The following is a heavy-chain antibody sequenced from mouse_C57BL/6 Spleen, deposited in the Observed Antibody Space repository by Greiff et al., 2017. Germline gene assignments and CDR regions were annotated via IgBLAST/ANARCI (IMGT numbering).Heavy chain of an antibody. Sequence: VQLQQSGAELVRPGASVKLSCTASGFNIKDYYMHWVKQRPEQGLEWIGRIDPEDGDTEYAPKFQGKATMTADTSSNTAYLQLSSLTSEDTAVYYCTTHNYYGSSDWYFDVWGTGTTVTVSS. V-gene: IGHV14-1*01. CDR1: GFNIKDYY. CDR3: TTHNYYGSSDWYFDV. J-gene: IGHJ1*03. D-gene: IGHD1-1*01. CDR2: IDPEDGDT.